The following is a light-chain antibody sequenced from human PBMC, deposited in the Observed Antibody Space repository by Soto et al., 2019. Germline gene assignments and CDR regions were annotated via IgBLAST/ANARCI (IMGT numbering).Light chain of an antibody. CDR1: QSVSSN. J-gene: IGKJ5*01. CDR3: QQYNNRGIT. V-gene: IGKV3-15*01. CDR2: GAS. Sequence: EIVMTQSPATLSVSPGERATLSCRASQSVSSNLAWYQQKPGQAPRLLSYGASTRATGIPARFSGSRSGAEFTLTISRLQSDDFAVNYFQQYNNRGITFGQGTRLEIK.